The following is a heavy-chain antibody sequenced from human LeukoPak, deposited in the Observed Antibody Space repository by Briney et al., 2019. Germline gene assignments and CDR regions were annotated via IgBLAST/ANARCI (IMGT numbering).Heavy chain of an antibody. V-gene: IGHV1-2*06. CDR3: ARDRESLEGFDP. Sequence: ASVKVSCKASGYTFTGYYMHWVRQAPGQGLEWMGRINPNSGGTNYAQKFQGRVTMTRDTSISTAYMELSSLRSEDTAVYYCARDRESLEGFDPWGQGTLVTVSS. D-gene: IGHD3-10*01. CDR1: GYTFTGYY. CDR2: INPNSGGT. J-gene: IGHJ5*02.